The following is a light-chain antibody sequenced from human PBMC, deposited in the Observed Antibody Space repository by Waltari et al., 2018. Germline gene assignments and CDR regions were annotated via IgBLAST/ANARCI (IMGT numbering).Light chain of an antibody. CDR1: SSDVGGYNY. V-gene: IGLV2-8*01. CDR2: EVS. J-gene: IGLJ1*01. Sequence: QSVLTQPPSAPGSPGQSVTISCTGTSSDVGGYNYVSWYQQHPGKAPKLVVYEVSNRPSGVPDRFSGSKSGNTASLTVSGLQAEDEADYYCSAYAGSYSYVFGTGTKVTVL. CDR3: SAYAGSYSYV.